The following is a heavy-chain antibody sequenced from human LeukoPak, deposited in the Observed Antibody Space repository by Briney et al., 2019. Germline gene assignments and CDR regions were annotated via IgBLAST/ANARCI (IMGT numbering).Heavy chain of an antibody. V-gene: IGHV4-61*02. Sequence: PSETLSLTCTVSGGSISSGSYYWSWIRQPAGKGLEWIGRIYTSGSTNYNPSLKSRVTISVDTSKNQFSLKLSSVTAADTAVYYCARDSGYCSSTSCYEWFDPWGQGTLVTVSS. CDR3: ARDSGYCSSTSCYEWFDP. CDR2: IYTSGST. D-gene: IGHD2-2*01. J-gene: IGHJ5*02. CDR1: GGSISSGSYY.